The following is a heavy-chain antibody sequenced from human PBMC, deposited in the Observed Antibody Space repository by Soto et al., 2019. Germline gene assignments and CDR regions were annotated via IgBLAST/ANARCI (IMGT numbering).Heavy chain of an antibody. Sequence: EVQLVESGGGLVQPGGSLKLSCAASGFTFSGSAMHWVRQASGKGLEWVGRIRSKANSYATAYAASVKGRVTISRDDSKNTAYLQMNSLKTEDTAVYYCGSDTGMAYYGVDVWGQGTTVTVSS. J-gene: IGHJ6*02. CDR1: GFTFSGSA. V-gene: IGHV3-73*01. D-gene: IGHD5-18*01. CDR2: IRSKANSYAT. CDR3: GSDTGMAYYGVDV.